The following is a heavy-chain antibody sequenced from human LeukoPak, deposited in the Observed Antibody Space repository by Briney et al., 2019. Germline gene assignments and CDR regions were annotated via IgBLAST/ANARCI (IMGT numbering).Heavy chain of an antibody. CDR3: ARDYVWGSSESDY. D-gene: IGHD7-27*01. J-gene: IGHJ4*02. CDR2: IKQDGSEK. CDR1: GIILSSYW. V-gene: IGHV3-7*01. Sequence: GGSLTLSCAASGIILSSYWMSWVRQAPGKGLEWVANIKQDGSEKWYVDSVKGRFTISRDNAKNSLYLQMNSLRVEDTAVYYCARDYVWGSSESDYWGQGTLVTVSS.